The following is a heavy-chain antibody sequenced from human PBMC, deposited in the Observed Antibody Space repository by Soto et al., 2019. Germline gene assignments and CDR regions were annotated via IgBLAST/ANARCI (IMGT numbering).Heavy chain of an antibody. CDR3: AAVVPAATRYSSSWYLGGIFAFDI. CDR1: GYTFTSYA. Sequence: GASVKVSCKASGYTFTSYAMQWVRQARGQRLEWIGWIVVGSGDTNYAQKFQERVTITRDMSTSTAYMELSSLRSEDTAVYYCAAVVPAATRYSSSWYLGGIFAFDIWGQGTMVTVSS. CDR2: IVVGSGDT. J-gene: IGHJ3*02. V-gene: IGHV1-58*02. D-gene: IGHD6-13*01.